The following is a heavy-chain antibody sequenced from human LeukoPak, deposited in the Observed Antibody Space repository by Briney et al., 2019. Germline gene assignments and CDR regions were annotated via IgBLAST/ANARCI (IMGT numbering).Heavy chain of an antibody. CDR2: MNPNSGNT. CDR1: GYTFTSSD. Sequence: GASVTVSCKSSGYTFTSSDINWVRQAAGQGLEWMGWMNPNSGNTDYAQKFQGRVTMTRNTSISTAYMELSSLRSEDTAVYYCARGQKDNGVSSSWYYFGMDVWGQGTTVTVPS. CDR3: ARGQKDNGVSSSWYYFGMDV. V-gene: IGHV1-8*01. J-gene: IGHJ6*02. D-gene: IGHD6-13*01.